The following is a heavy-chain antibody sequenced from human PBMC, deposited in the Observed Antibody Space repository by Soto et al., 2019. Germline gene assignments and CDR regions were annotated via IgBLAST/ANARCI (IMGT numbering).Heavy chain of an antibody. CDR2: IIPIFGTA. CDR3: ARGRASDIVVVVAATTAWFDP. V-gene: IGHV1-69*13. D-gene: IGHD2-15*01. CDR1: GGTFSSYS. J-gene: IGHJ5*02. Sequence: SVKVSCKASGGTFSSYSISWVRQAPGQGLEWMGGIIPIFGTANYAQKFQGRVTITADESTSTAYMELSSLRSEDTAVYYCARGRASDIVVVVAATTAWFDPWG.